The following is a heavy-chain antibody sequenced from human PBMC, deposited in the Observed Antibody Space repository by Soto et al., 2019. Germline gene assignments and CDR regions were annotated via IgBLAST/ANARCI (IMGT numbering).Heavy chain of an antibody. D-gene: IGHD2-15*01. CDR3: ARESIGCGPYSGGSCYSVYYYYGMDV. V-gene: IGHV1-69*13. J-gene: IGHJ6*02. CDR2: IIPIFGTA. CDR1: GGTFSSYA. Sequence: GASVKVSCKASGGTFSSYAISWVRQAPGQGLEWMGGIIPIFGTANYAQKFQGRVTITADESTSTAYMELSSLRSEDTAVYYCARESIGCGPYSGGSCYSVYYYYGMDVWGQGTKVTVSS.